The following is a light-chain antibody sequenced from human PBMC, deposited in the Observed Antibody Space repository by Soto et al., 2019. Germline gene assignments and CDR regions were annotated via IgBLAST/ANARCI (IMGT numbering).Light chain of an antibody. Sequence: QSVLTQPPSASGAPGQRVTISCSGSSSNIGINFVYWYQQLPGTAPKLLISMNNQRPSGVPDRFSASKSGTSASLAISGLRSEDEADYICATWDDGMISPVFGGGTKLTVL. J-gene: IGLJ2*01. CDR1: SSNIGINF. V-gene: IGLV1-47*01. CDR3: ATWDDGMISPV. CDR2: MNN.